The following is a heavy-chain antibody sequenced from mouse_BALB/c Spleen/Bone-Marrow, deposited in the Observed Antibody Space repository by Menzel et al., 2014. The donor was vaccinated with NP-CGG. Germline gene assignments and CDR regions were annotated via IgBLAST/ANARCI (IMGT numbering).Heavy chain of an antibody. V-gene: IGHV1-4*01. D-gene: IGHD1-1*01. CDR3: ARIYYYGRDY. CDR2: INPSTGYT. CDR1: GYTFTNYR. J-gene: IGHJ2*01. Sequence: QVQLKESGAELAKPGASVKMSCKASGYTFTNYRMHWVKQRPGQGLEWIGYINPSTGYTEYNQKFKDKATLTADKSSSTAYMQLSSLTSEDSAVYYCARIYYYGRDYWGQGTTLTVSS.